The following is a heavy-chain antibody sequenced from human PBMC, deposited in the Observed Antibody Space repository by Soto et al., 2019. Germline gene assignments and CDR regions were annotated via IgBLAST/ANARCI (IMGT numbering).Heavy chain of an antibody. CDR1: GYTFTSYS. V-gene: IGHV1-3*01. J-gene: IGHJ4*02. D-gene: IGHD3-22*01. CDR3: ARDVNYYDSSGPLGQFDY. Sequence: ASVKVSCKASGYTFTSYSMHWVCQAPGQRLEWMGWINAGNGNTKYSQKFQGRVTITRDTSASTAYMELSSLRSEDTAVYYCARDVNYYDSSGPLGQFDYWGQGTLVTVSS. CDR2: INAGNGNT.